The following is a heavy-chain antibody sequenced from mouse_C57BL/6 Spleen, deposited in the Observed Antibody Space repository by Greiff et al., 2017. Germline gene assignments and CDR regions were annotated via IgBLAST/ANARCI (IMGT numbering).Heavy chain of an antibody. Sequence: QVQLKESGAELVKPGASVKISCKASGYAFSSYWMNWVKQRPGKGLEWIGQIYPGDGDTNYNGKFKGKATLTADKSSSTAYMQLSSLTSEDSAVYFCASGELYDFDYWGQGTTLTVSS. V-gene: IGHV1-80*01. J-gene: IGHJ2*01. CDR3: ASGELYDFDY. D-gene: IGHD2-3*01. CDR1: GYAFSSYW. CDR2: IYPGDGDT.